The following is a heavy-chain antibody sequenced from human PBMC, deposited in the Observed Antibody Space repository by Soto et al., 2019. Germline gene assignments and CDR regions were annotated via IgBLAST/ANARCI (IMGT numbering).Heavy chain of an antibody. V-gene: IGHV3-66*01. J-gene: IGHJ4*02. CDR3: ERYSSGWGNTYFDY. CDR1: GFTVSSNY. Sequence: EVQLVESGGDLVQPGGSLRLSCAASGFTVSSNYMSWVRQAPGKGLEWVSVIYSGGSTYYADSVKGRFTISRDNSKNTLYLQMNSLRAEDTDVYYCERYSSGWGNTYFDYWGQGTLVTVSS. CDR2: IYSGGST. D-gene: IGHD6-19*01.